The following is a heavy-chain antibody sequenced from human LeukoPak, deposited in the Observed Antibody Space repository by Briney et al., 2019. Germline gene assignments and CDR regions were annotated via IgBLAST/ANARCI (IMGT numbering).Heavy chain of an antibody. CDR3: AKDEKSIVGATSDY. CDR2: ISYDGNNK. V-gene: IGHV3-30-3*01. J-gene: IGHJ4*02. CDR1: GFTFSSYA. D-gene: IGHD1-26*01. Sequence: GGSLRLSCAASGFTFSSYAIHWVRQAPGKGLEWVAVISYDGNNKYYADSVKGRFTISRDNSKNTLYLQMNSLRAEDTAVYYCAKDEKSIVGATSDYWGQGTLVTVSS.